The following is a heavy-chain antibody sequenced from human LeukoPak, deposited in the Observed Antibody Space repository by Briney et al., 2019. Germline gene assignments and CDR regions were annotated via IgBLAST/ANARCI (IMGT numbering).Heavy chain of an antibody. V-gene: IGHV1-69*05. Sequence: SVNVSCKASGGTFSSYAISWVRQAPGQGLEWRGGIIPIFGTANYAQKFQGRVTITTDGSTSTAYMDLGRLRSEDTAGYYCARGRWLPWYFDYWGQGTLVTVSS. CDR3: ARGRWLPWYFDY. J-gene: IGHJ4*02. CDR1: GGTFSSYA. D-gene: IGHD5-24*01. CDR2: IIPIFGTA.